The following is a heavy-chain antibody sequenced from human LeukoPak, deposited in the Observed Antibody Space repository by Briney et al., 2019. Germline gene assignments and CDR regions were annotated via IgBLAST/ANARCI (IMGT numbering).Heavy chain of an antibody. CDR2: ITGSGSST. Sequence: GGSLRLSCAASGFTFSSYGMSWVRQAPGKGLEWVSLITGSGSSTYYADSVKGRFTNSRDNFKNTLYLQMNSLSAEDTAVYYCAKRSGGNPGFDYWGQGILVTVSS. J-gene: IGHJ4*02. V-gene: IGHV3-23*01. CDR1: GFTFSSYG. D-gene: IGHD2-8*02. CDR3: AKRSGGNPGFDY.